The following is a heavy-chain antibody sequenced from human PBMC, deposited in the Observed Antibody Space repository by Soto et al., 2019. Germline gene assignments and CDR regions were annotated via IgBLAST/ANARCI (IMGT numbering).Heavy chain of an antibody. V-gene: IGHV5-51*01. CDR3: ARLPIAAPPKFDY. CDR2: TSPGDSDT. Sequence: GESLKISCKGSGYSFTSYWIGWVRQMPEKGLEWMGITSPGDSDTRYSPSFQGQVTISADKSISTAYLQWRSLKASDTAMYACARLPIAAPPKFDYWGQGTLVTVSS. D-gene: IGHD6-6*01. J-gene: IGHJ4*02. CDR1: GYSFTSYW.